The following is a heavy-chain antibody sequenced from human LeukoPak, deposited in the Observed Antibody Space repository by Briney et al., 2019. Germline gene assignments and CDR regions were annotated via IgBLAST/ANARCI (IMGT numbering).Heavy chain of an antibody. Sequence: GGSLRLSCAASGFIFTSYGMHWVRQAPGKGLEWVAFIRYDGSIKFYADSVKGRFTISRDNAKNSLYLQMNSLRAEDTAVYYCARDSLYGGPDYWGQGTLVTVSS. CDR3: ARDSLYGGPDY. D-gene: IGHD4-17*01. CDR1: GFIFTSYG. CDR2: IRYDGSIK. J-gene: IGHJ4*02. V-gene: IGHV3-30*02.